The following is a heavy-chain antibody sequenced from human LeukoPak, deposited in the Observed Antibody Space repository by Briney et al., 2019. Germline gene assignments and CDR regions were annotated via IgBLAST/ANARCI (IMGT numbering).Heavy chain of an antibody. CDR3: ARHIYCTNGVCASEAFDI. CDR2: TYYRSKWYN. V-gene: IGHV6-1*01. Sequence: SQTLSLTCAISGDSVSSNSAAWNWIRQSPSRGLEWLGRTYYRSKWYNDYAVSVKSRITINPDTSKNQFSLQLNSVTPEDTAVYYCARHIYCTNGVCASEAFDIWGQGTMVTVSS. J-gene: IGHJ3*02. CDR1: GDSVSSNSAA. D-gene: IGHD2-8*01.